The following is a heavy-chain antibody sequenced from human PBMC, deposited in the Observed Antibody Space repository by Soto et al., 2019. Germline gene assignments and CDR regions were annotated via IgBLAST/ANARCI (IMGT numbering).Heavy chain of an antibody. V-gene: IGHV3-23*01. Sequence: EVHLLESGGGLVQPGGSLRLSCAASGFTFSNYGMTWVRQAPGKGLEWVSVISGTGGGTNNADSAKGRFTTSRDNSKNTLYLQMNSLRAEDTAVYYCAKRAFYGSGIPNYYGMDVWGQGTAVTVSS. J-gene: IGHJ6*02. CDR3: AKRAFYGSGIPNYYGMDV. CDR2: ISGTGGGT. D-gene: IGHD3-10*01. CDR1: GFTFSNYG.